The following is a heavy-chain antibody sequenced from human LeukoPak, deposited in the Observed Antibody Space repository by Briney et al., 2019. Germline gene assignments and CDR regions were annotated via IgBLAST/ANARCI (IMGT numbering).Heavy chain of an antibody. CDR1: GDSISSDY. V-gene: IGHV4-59*01. J-gene: IGHJ6*02. Sequence: SETLSLTCIVSGDSISSDYWSWIRQPPGKGLEWIGYIFYSGSTNYNPSLRSRVTISVDTSRTQFSLKLGSVTAADTAVYFCARFIREGRAFAMDVWGQGTTVIVSS. CDR3: ARFIREGRAFAMDV. CDR2: IFYSGST. D-gene: IGHD1-26*01.